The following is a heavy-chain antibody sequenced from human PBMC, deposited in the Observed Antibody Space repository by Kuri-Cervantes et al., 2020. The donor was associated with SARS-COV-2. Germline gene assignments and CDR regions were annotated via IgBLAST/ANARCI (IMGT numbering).Heavy chain of an antibody. D-gene: IGHD1-26*01. CDR1: GYTFTSYY. CDR3: ARVKAVVGATELRHDRLGLDY. V-gene: IGHV1-46*01. CDR2: INPSGGST. Sequence: ASVKVSCKASGYTFTSYYMHWVRQAPGQGLEWMGIINPSGGSTTYAQKFQGRVTMTRDTSTSTVYMELRSLRSDDTAVYYCARVKAVVGATELRHDRLGLDYWGQGTLVTVSS. J-gene: IGHJ4*02.